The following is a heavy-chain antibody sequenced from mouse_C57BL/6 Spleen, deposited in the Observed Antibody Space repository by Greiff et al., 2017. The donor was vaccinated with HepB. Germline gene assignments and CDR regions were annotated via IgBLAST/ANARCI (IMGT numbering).Heavy chain of an antibody. Sequence: QVQLQQPGAELVKPGASVKLSCKASGYTFTSYWMHWVKQRPGRGLEWIGRIDPNSGGTKYNEKFKSKATLTVDKPSSTAYMQLSSLTSEDSAVYYCARCRNWAYGSSYDWYFDVWGTGTTVTVSS. J-gene: IGHJ1*03. D-gene: IGHD1-1*01. CDR2: IDPNSGGT. CDR1: GYTFTSYW. CDR3: ARCRNWAYGSSYDWYFDV. V-gene: IGHV1-72*01.